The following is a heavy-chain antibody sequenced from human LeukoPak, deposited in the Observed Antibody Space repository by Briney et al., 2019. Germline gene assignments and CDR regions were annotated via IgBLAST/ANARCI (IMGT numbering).Heavy chain of an antibody. Sequence: SETLSLTCTVSGDSISSYYWSWIRQPPGKGLEWMGYTNYSGNTNYNPSLKSRVTISVDTSKNQFSLRLTSVTAAEPAVYYCAREGRQDYVYFDCWGQGTLVTVSS. CDR1: GDSISSYY. J-gene: IGHJ4*02. D-gene: IGHD4-17*01. CDR2: TNYSGNT. CDR3: AREGRQDYVYFDC. V-gene: IGHV4-59*01.